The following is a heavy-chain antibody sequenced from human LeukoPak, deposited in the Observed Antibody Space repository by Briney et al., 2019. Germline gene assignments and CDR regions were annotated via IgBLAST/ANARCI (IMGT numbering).Heavy chain of an antibody. CDR3: ARLWFGENIDY. Sequence: GGSLRLSCAASGFTFSSYWMSWVRQAPGKGLEWVANIKQDGSEKYYVDSVKGRFTISRDNAKDSLYLQMNSLRAEDTAVYYCARLWFGENIDYWGQGTLVTVSS. D-gene: IGHD3-10*01. V-gene: IGHV3-7*01. J-gene: IGHJ4*02. CDR1: GFTFSSYW. CDR2: IKQDGSEK.